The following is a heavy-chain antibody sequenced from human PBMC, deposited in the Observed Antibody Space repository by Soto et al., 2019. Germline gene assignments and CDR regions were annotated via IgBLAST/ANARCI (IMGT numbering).Heavy chain of an antibody. Sequence: EVQLVESGGGLVQPGGSLRLSCAASGFTFSSYWMHWVRQAPGKGLVWVARIYSDGSSTSYADSVKGRFTISRDNAKSTVDLRMNSLRAEDTALYYCVSDMSGVVPRYYYYYGMDVWGQGTTVTVSS. J-gene: IGHJ6*02. D-gene: IGHD3-3*01. CDR1: GFTFSSYW. CDR2: IYSDGSST. V-gene: IGHV3-74*01. CDR3: VSDMSGVVPRYYYYYGMDV.